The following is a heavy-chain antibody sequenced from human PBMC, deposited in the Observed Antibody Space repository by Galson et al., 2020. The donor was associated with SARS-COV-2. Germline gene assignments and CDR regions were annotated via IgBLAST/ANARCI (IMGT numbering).Heavy chain of an antibody. CDR1: GFTVGTNY. J-gene: IGHJ2*01. V-gene: IGHV3-66*03. Sequence: GGSLRLSCAVSGFTVGTNYMSWVRQAPGKGLEWVSIIYTSGSTYYADSVRDRFTISSDYSKNTLYLQMNSLRTEDTAVYYCARDGAGKYERAEWFFELWGRGTLVTVSS. CDR3: ARDGAGKYERAEWFFEL. CDR2: IYTSGST. D-gene: IGHD6-19*01.